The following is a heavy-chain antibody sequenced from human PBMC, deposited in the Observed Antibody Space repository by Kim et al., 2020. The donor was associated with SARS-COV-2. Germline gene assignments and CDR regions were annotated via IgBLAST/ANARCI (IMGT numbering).Heavy chain of an antibody. V-gene: IGHV1-2*06. CDR2: IDPNSGGA. CDR3: ASXVTXXXGYYGLDV. J-gene: IGHJ6*02. D-gene: IGHD4-4*01. CDR1: GYTFTGYR. Sequence: ASVKVSCKASGYTFTGYRMHWVRQAPGQGLEWMGRIDPNSGGADYAQNFQGRVXMTXXPSISTAYXXLSXXXSDDTAVYYCASXVTXXXGYYGLDVWGQGXXVTVSS.